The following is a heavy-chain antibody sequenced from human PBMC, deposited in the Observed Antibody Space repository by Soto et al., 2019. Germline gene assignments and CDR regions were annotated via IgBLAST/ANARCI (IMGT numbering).Heavy chain of an antibody. CDR2: IIPIFGTA. J-gene: IGHJ6*02. D-gene: IGHD2-2*01. V-gene: IGHV1-69*01. CDR1: GGTFSRYA. Sequence: QVQLVQSGAEVKKPGSSVKVSCKASGGTFSRYAISWVRQAPGQGLEWMGGIIPIFGTANYAQKFQGRVTITADESTSTAYMELSSLRSEDTAVYYCARIVVPAAGEHYYYGMDVWGQGTTVTVSS. CDR3: ARIVVPAAGEHYYYGMDV.